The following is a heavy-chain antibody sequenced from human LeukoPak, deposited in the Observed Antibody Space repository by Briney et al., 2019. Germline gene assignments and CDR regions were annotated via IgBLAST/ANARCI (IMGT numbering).Heavy chain of an antibody. D-gene: IGHD3-16*02. CDR1: GGSISSNY. V-gene: IGHV4-59*01. J-gene: IGHJ6*02. CDR2: IYYSGST. CDR3: ALVNYYFYGMDV. Sequence: SETLSLTCTVSGGSISSNYWSWIRQPPGKGLEWIGYIYYSGSTNYNPSLKSRVTISIDTSKYQFSLKLSSVTAADTAVYYCALVNYYFYGMDVWGQGTTVTVSS.